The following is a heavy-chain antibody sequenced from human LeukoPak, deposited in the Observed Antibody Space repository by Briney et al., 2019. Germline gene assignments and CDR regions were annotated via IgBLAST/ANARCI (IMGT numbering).Heavy chain of an antibody. CDR3: ARGGDGDNDFDY. J-gene: IGHJ4*02. CDR2: IYHSGST. CDR1: GGSISGYY. D-gene: IGHD4-17*01. V-gene: IGHV4-59*12. Sequence: SDTLSLTCTVSGGSISGYYWSWIRQSPGKGLEWIGYIYHSGSTYYNPSLKSRVTISVDRSKNQFSLKLSSVTAADTAVYYCARGGDGDNDFDYWGQGTLVTVSS.